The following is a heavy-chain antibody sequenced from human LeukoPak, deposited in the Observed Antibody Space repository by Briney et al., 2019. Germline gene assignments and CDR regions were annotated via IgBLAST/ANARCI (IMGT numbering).Heavy chain of an antibody. CDR2: IYYSGST. Sequence: SETLSLTCTVSGGSISSYYWSWIRQPPGKGLEWIGYIYYSGSTNYNPSLKGRVTISVDTSKNQFSLKLSSVTAADTAVYYCARALIAVADRVHFDYWGQGTLVTVSS. V-gene: IGHV4-59*01. CDR3: ARALIAVADRVHFDY. D-gene: IGHD6-19*01. J-gene: IGHJ4*02. CDR1: GGSISSYY.